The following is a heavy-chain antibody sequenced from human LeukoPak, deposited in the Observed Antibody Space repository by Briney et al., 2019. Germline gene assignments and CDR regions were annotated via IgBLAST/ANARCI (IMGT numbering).Heavy chain of an antibody. CDR3: AKDMDIVSTTRPYFDY. CDR2: ISYNSGRT. J-gene: IGHJ4*02. V-gene: IGHV3-23*01. CDR1: GFTFSSYA. D-gene: IGHD5/OR15-5a*01. Sequence: PGGSLRLSCAASGFTFSSYAMNWVRQAPGEGLEWVSAISYNSGRTFYADSVKGRFTISRDNSKNTLYLQMNSLRAEDTAVYYCAKDMDIVSTTRPYFDYWGQGALVTVSS.